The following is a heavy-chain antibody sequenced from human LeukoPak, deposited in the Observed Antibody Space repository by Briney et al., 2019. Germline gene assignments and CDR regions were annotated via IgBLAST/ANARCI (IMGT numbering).Heavy chain of an antibody. CDR3: AGVPRDWGRQAGDY. J-gene: IGHJ4*02. D-gene: IGHD7-27*01. Sequence: PSETLSLTCAVYGGSFSGYYWSWIRQPPGKGLEWIGEINHSGSTNYNPSLKSRVTISVDTSKNQFSLKLSSVTAADTAVYYCAGVPRDWGRQAGDYWGQGTLVTVSS. V-gene: IGHV4-34*01. CDR2: INHSGST. CDR1: GGSFSGYY.